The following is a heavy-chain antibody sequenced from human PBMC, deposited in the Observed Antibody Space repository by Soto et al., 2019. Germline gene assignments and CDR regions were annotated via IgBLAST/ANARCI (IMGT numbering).Heavy chain of an antibody. CDR1: GGSISSDY. CDR2: ISNSGST. CDR3: GRGYQFFYY. J-gene: IGHJ4*02. D-gene: IGHD2-2*01. V-gene: IGHV4-59*08. Sequence: SETLSLTCTVSGGSISSDYWTWIRQPPGKGLEWIGYISNSGSTNYNPSLKSRVTISADTSKNQLSLKVSSVTAADTAVYYCGRGYQFFYYWGQGTLVTVSS.